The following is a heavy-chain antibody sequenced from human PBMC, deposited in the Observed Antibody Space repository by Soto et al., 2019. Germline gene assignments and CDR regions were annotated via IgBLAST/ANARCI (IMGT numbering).Heavy chain of an antibody. CDR3: AREQITRGGGAFDI. CDR2: ISSSTSYM. V-gene: IGHV3-21*01. J-gene: IGHJ3*02. D-gene: IGHD2-2*01. CDR1: GFTFSSSG. Sequence: EVQLVESGGGLVKPGGSLRLSCAASGFTFSSSGMIWVRQAPGKALEWVSSISSSTSYMFYADSVKGRFTISRDNAKNSLYLQMNSLRAEDTAVYYCAREQITRGGGAFDIWGQATMVTVSS.